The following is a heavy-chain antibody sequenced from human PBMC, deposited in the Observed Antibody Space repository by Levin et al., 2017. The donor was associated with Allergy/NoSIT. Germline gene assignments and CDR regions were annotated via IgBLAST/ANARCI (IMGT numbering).Heavy chain of an antibody. CDR3: ARESLTISPYFDY. Sequence: SETLSLTCTVSGGSISSGGYYWSWIRQHPGKGLEWIGYIYYSGSTYYNPSLKSRVTISVDTSKNQFSLKLSSVTAADTAVYYCARESLTISPYFDYWGQGTLVTVSS. J-gene: IGHJ4*02. CDR2: IYYSGST. CDR1: GGSISSGGYY. D-gene: IGHD3-3*01. V-gene: IGHV4-31*03.